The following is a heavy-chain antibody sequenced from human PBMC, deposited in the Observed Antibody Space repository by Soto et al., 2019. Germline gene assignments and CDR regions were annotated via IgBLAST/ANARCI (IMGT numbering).Heavy chain of an antibody. CDR2: IYHSGST. CDR3: ARVFGEWDDYGDYQSLLRAFDI. Sequence: QVQLQESGPGLVKPSGTLSLTCAVSSGSISSSNWWSWVRQPPGKGLEWIGEIYHSGSTNYNPSLKSRVTISVDKSKNQFSLKLSSVTAADTAVYYCARVFGEWDDYGDYQSLLRAFDIWGQGTMVTVSS. J-gene: IGHJ3*02. V-gene: IGHV4-4*02. CDR1: SGSISSSNW. D-gene: IGHD4-17*01.